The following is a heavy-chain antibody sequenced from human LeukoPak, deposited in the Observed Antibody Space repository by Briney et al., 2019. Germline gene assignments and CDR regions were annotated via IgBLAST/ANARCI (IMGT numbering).Heavy chain of an antibody. J-gene: IGHJ6*02. CDR3: AREIVVVTLGRRYYYYGMDV. CDR2: ISGSGGST. D-gene: IGHD2-21*02. Sequence: GGSLRLSCAASGFTFSSYAMSWVRQAPGKGLEWVSAISGSGGSTYYADSVKGRFTISRDNSKNTLYLQMNSLRVEDTAVYYCAREIVVVTLGRRYYYYGMDVWGQGTTVTVSS. V-gene: IGHV3-23*01. CDR1: GFTFSSYA.